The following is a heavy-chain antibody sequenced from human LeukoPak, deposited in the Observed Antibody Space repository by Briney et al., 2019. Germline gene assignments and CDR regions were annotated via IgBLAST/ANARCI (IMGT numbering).Heavy chain of an antibody. J-gene: IGHJ4*02. Sequence: ASVKVSCKASGYTFTGYYMHWVRQAPGQGLEWMGWINPNSGGTNYAQKFQGRVTMTRDTSISTAYMELSRLRSDDTAVYYCARVTDFDWLSDSLYYFDYWGQGTLVTVSS. CDR3: ARVTDFDWLSDSLYYFDY. CDR1: GYTFTGYY. CDR2: INPNSGGT. D-gene: IGHD3-9*01. V-gene: IGHV1-2*02.